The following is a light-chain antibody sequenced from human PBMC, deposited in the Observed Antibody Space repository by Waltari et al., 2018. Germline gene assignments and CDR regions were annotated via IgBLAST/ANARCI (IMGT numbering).Light chain of an antibody. Sequence: DIVMTQSPDFLAVSLGERATINCKSSQSLFSTPHSKTYPSWYQQKPGKPPKLLIYWASTRGSGVPDRFSGSGSGTDFTLTISSLQAEDVAVYYCHHYYIPPLTFGQGTRLEIK. CDR3: HHYYIPPLT. CDR1: QSLFSTPHSKTY. CDR2: WAS. V-gene: IGKV4-1*01. J-gene: IGKJ5*01.